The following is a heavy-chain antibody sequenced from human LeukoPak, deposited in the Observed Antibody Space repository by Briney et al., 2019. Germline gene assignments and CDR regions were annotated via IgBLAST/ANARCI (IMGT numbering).Heavy chain of an antibody. CDR3: ARVPLSDSSGHYYPH. CDR1: GYTFANYG. V-gene: IGHV1-3*04. CDR2: INTGNGNT. J-gene: IGHJ1*01. Sequence: ASVTVSCKTSGYTFANYGMHWVRQAPRQSLEWMGWINTGNGNTKSSRKFQDRVALTRDTSASTAYMELNSLSSEDTAVYYCARVPLSDSSGHYYPHWGQGTLVAVSS. D-gene: IGHD3-22*01.